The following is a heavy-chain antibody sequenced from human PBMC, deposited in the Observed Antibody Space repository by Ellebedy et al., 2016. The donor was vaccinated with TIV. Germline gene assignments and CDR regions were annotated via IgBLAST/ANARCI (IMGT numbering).Heavy chain of an antibody. D-gene: IGHD3-10*01. Sequence: GESLKISCAASGFTFSDYYMSWIRQALGKGLEWVSYISSGGSTMKYADSAKGRFTISRDNADNSLYLQMNSLRADDTAVYYCARDRTGVLDIWGQGTMVTVSS. CDR1: GFTFSDYY. V-gene: IGHV3-11*04. CDR2: ISSGGSTM. CDR3: ARDRTGVLDI. J-gene: IGHJ3*02.